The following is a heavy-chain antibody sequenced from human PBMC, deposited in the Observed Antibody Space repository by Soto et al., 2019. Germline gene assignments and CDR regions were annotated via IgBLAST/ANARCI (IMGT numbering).Heavy chain of an antibody. CDR3: AKDLLQWLVVGHDAFDI. V-gene: IGHV3-30-3*01. D-gene: IGHD6-19*01. CDR1: GFTFSSYA. CDR2: ISYDGSNK. J-gene: IGHJ3*02. Sequence: GGSLRLSCAASGFTFSSYAMHWVRQAPGKGLEWVAVISYDGSNKYYADSVKGRFTISRDNSKNTLYLQMNSLRAEDTAVYYCAKDLLQWLVVGHDAFDIWGHGTMVSVS.